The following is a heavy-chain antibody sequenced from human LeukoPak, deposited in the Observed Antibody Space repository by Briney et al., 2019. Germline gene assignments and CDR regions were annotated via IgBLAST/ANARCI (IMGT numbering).Heavy chain of an antibody. CDR1: GGSFSGYY. V-gene: IGHV4-34*01. D-gene: IGHD3-22*01. J-gene: IGHJ6*02. CDR3: ARGGYFIGYYYYGMDV. Sequence: PSETLSLTCAVYGGSFSGYYWSWIRQPPGKGLEWIGEINHSGSTNYNPSLKSRVTISVDTSKNQFSLKLSSVTAADTAVYYCARGGYFIGYYYYGMDVWGQGTTVTVSS. CDR2: INHSGST.